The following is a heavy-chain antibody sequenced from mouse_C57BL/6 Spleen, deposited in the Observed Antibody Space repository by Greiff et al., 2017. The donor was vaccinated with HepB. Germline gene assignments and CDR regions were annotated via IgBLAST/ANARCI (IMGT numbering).Heavy chain of an antibody. CDR2: IDPETGGT. D-gene: IGHD2-13*01. V-gene: IGHV1-15*01. Sequence: QVQLQQSGAELVRPGASVTLSCKASGYTFTDYDMHWVKQTPVHGLEWIGAIDPETGGTAYNQKFKGKAILTADKSSSTAYMELRSLTSEDSAVYYCTRGIYYGAHFDYWGQGTTLTVSS. CDR3: TRGIYYGAHFDY. J-gene: IGHJ2*01. CDR1: GYTFTDYD.